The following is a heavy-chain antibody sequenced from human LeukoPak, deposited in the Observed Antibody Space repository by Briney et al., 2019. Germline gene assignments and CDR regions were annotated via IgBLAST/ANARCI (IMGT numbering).Heavy chain of an antibody. Sequence: SETLSLTCTVAGGSISSYYWSWVRQHAGKGLEWLGYIDYSGSTNYNPSLKSRVTISVDTSKNQFSLKLSSVTAADTAVYYCARVEWGEYSSSSGHYYYYMDVWGKGTTVTVSS. CDR3: ARVEWGEYSSSSGHYYYYMDV. D-gene: IGHD6-6*01. CDR2: IDYSGST. CDR1: GGSISSYY. V-gene: IGHV4-59*01. J-gene: IGHJ6*03.